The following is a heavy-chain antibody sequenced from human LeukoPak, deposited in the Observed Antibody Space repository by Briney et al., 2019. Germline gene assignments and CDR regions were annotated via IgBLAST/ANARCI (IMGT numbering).Heavy chain of an antibody. D-gene: IGHD2-2*01. Sequence: SETLSLTCTVSGGSISSSSYYWGWIRQPPGKGLEWIGSIYYSGSTYYNPSLKSRVTISVDTSKNQFSLKLSSVTAADTAVYYCARGTTPAVFDYWGQGTLVTVSS. CDR3: ARGTTPAVFDY. J-gene: IGHJ4*02. CDR2: IYYSGST. CDR1: GGSISSSSYY. V-gene: IGHV4-39*07.